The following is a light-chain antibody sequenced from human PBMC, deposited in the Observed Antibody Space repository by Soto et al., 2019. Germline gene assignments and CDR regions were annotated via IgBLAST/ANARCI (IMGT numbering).Light chain of an antibody. Sequence: EIVLTQSPGTLSLSPGERATLSCRASQSVSNNYLAWYQQKPGQAPRLLIYGASNRATGIPDRFSGSWSETDFTLTISRLEPEDFAVYCCQQYTTSSGTCGQGTNVDIK. CDR2: GAS. J-gene: IGKJ1*01. CDR3: QQYTTSSGT. CDR1: QSVSNNY. V-gene: IGKV3-20*01.